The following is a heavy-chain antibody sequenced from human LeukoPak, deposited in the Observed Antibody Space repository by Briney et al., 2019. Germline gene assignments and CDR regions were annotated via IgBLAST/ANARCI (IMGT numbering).Heavy chain of an antibody. Sequence: ASVKVSCKVSGYTLTELSMHWVRQAPGKGLEWMGGFDPEDGETIYAQKFQGRVTMTEDTSTDTAYMELSSLGSEDTAVYYCATRDITMIVVCGPLYAFDIWGQGTMVTVSS. J-gene: IGHJ3*02. CDR3: ATRDITMIVVCGPLYAFDI. CDR2: FDPEDGET. CDR1: GYTLTELS. D-gene: IGHD3-22*01. V-gene: IGHV1-24*01.